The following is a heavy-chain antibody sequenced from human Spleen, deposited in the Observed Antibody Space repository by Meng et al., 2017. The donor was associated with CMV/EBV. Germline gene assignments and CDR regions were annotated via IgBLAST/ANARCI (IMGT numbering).Heavy chain of an antibody. Sequence: GESLKISCAASGFTFSSYSMNWVRQAPGKGLEWVSSISSSSSYIYYADSVKGRFTISRDNAKNSLSLQMNGLQAEDTAGDYCARGPTYGLGSYSLDYWGQGTLVTVSS. V-gene: IGHV3-21*01. CDR2: ISSSSSYI. D-gene: IGHD3-10*01. J-gene: IGHJ4*02. CDR3: ARGPTYGLGSYSLDY. CDR1: GFTFSSYS.